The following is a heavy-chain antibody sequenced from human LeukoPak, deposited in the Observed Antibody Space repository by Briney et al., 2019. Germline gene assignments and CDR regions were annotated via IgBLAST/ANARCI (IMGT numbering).Heavy chain of an antibody. V-gene: IGHV1-2*02. CDR2: INPNSGGT. CDR3: ARGVRYYDSSGYYQRFDP. CDR1: GYTFTSYG. D-gene: IGHD3-22*01. J-gene: IGHJ5*02. Sequence: ASVKVSCKASGYTFTSYGISWVRQAPGQGLEWMGWINPNSGGTNYAQKFQGRVTMTRDTSISTAYTELSRLRSDDTAVYYCARGVRYYDSSGYYQRFDPWGQGTLVTVSS.